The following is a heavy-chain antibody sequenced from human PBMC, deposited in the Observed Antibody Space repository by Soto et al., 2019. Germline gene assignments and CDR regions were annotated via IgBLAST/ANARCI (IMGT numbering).Heavy chain of an antibody. CDR3: ARGAAAGPFDY. CDR1: GGSISSGGYY. D-gene: IGHD6-13*01. J-gene: IGHJ4*02. V-gene: IGHV4-31*03. Sequence: SETLSLTCTVSGGSISSGGYYWSWIRQHPGKGLEWIGYIYYSGSTYYNPSLKSRVTMSVDTSKNQFSLKLSSVTAADTAVYYCARGAAAGPFDYWGQGTLVTVSS. CDR2: IYYSGST.